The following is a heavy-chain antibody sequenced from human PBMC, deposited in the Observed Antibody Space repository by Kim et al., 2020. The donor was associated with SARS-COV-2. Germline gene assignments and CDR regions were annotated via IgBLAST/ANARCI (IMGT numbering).Heavy chain of an antibody. J-gene: IGHJ5*02. CDR2: MNPYSGNA. CDR1: GYNFNNYD. D-gene: IGHD2-15*01. CDR3: ARSLGYCNSDGNCYSRERFDP. Sequence: ASVKVSCKASGYNFNNYDINWVRQATGHGLEWMAWMNPYSGNAASAPDFHGRVSMTWNTSLDTAYLELTSLTSDDTAVYYCARSLGYCNSDGNCYSRERFDPWGQGTLVVVSS. V-gene: IGHV1-8*01.